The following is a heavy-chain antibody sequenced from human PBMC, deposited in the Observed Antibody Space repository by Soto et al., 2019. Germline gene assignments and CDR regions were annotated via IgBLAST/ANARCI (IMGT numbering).Heavy chain of an antibody. CDR2: INPSGFST. V-gene: IGHV1-46*01. Sequence: ASVKVSCKASGYTFSRSYIHWVRQAPGQGLEWMGLINPSGFSTDYAQTFQGRVTVTRDTSTSTVYMELSSLRSEDTVVYYCASGGYTYGFSAMDVWGPGTTVTVSS. CDR1: GYTFSRSY. CDR3: ASGGYTYGFSAMDV. J-gene: IGHJ6*02. D-gene: IGHD5-18*01.